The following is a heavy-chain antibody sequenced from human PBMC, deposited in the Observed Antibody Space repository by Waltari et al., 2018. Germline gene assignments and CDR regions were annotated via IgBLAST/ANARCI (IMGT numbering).Heavy chain of an antibody. V-gene: IGHV4-4*07. Sequence: QVQLQESGPGLVKPSETLSLTCTVSGGSISSYYWSWIRQPAGKGLEWIGRIYTSGSTNYNPSLKSRVTMSVDTSKNQFSLKLSFVTAADTAVYYCARDPNIAVAGTGWFDYWGQGTLVTVSS. CDR1: GGSISSYY. CDR2: IYTSGST. D-gene: IGHD6-19*01. CDR3: ARDPNIAVAGTGWFDY. J-gene: IGHJ4*02.